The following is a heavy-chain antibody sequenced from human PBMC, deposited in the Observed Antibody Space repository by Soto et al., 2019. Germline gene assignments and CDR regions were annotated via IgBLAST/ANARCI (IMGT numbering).Heavy chain of an antibody. Sequence: QVQLVESGGGVVQPGRSLRLSCAASGFTFSSYGMHWVRQAPGKGLEWVAVIWYDGSNKYDADSVKGRFTISRDNSKNTLYLQMNSLRAEDTAVYYCARDVRIYDSSGYYVGDFDYWGQGTLVTVSS. J-gene: IGHJ4*02. D-gene: IGHD3-22*01. CDR3: ARDVRIYDSSGYYVGDFDY. V-gene: IGHV3-33*01. CDR1: GFTFSSYG. CDR2: IWYDGSNK.